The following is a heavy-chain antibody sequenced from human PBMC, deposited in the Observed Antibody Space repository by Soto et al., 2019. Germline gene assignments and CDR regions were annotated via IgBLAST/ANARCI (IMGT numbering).Heavy chain of an antibody. CDR3: AASGIDTFVAY. Sequence: EVQLVESGGGLVQPGGSLKLSCAASGFTFSDSAMHWVRQASGKGLEWVGRIRDKSNTYATAYAASVKGRFTISRDESDNTAYLQMNSLKIEDTAVYYCAASGIDTFVAYWGQGTLVTVSS. CDR2: IRDKSNTYAT. CDR1: GFTFSDSA. D-gene: IGHD1-26*01. V-gene: IGHV3-73*02. J-gene: IGHJ4*02.